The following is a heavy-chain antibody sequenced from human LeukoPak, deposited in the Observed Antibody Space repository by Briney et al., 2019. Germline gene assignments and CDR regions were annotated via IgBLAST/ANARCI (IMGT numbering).Heavy chain of an antibody. CDR1: GFTFSSYA. Sequence: RGSLRLSCAASGFTFSSYAMHWVRQAPGKGLEWVAVISYDGSNKYYADSVKGRFTISRDNSKNTLYLQMNSLRAEDTAVYYCARGADFLYYFDYWGQGTLVTVSS. D-gene: IGHD3-3*01. CDR2: ISYDGSNK. CDR3: ARGADFLYYFDY. V-gene: IGHV3-30-3*01. J-gene: IGHJ4*02.